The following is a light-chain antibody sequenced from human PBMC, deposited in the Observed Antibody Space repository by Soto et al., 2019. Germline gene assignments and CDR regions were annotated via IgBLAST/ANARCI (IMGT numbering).Light chain of an antibody. CDR3: QQYNGY. V-gene: IGKV1-5*01. CDR1: QSISTW. J-gene: IGKJ3*01. CDR2: DAS. Sequence: DIQMTQSPSTLSASVGDRVTITCRASQSISTWLAWDQQKPGKAPKPLIYDASRLESGVPSRFSGSGSETEFTLTISGLQPDDFATYYCQQYNGYFGPGTKVDIK.